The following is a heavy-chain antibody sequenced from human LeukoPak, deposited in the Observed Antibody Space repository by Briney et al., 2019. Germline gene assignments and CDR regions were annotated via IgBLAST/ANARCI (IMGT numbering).Heavy chain of an antibody. CDR3: ARHRGSSSGGDY. CDR2: FYSGGKT. CDR1: GFTVSSSY. J-gene: IGHJ4*02. V-gene: IGHV3-53*01. Sequence: GGSLRLSCAASGFTVSSSYMSWVRQAPGKGLEWVSVFYSGGKTYYTDSVKGRFTISRDNSKNTLYLQMNSLRAEDTAVYYCARHRGSSSGGDYWGQGTLVTVSS. D-gene: IGHD6-6*01.